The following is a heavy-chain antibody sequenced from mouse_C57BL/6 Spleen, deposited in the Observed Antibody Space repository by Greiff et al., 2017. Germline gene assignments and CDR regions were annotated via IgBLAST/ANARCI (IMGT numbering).Heavy chain of an antibody. J-gene: IGHJ2*01. CDR1: GYTFTSYW. Sequence: QVQLQQPGAELVKPGASVKLSCKASGYTFTSYWMHWVKQRPGRGLEWIGRIDPNSGGTKYNEKFKSKATLTVDKPSSTAYMQLSSLTSGDSAVYYCAGYYDCGVAFFDYWGQGTTLTVSS. D-gene: IGHD2-4*01. V-gene: IGHV1-72*01. CDR3: AGYYDCGVAFFDY. CDR2: IDPNSGGT.